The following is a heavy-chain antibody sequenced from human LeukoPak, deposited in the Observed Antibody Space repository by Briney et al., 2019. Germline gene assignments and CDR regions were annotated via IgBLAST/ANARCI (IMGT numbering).Heavy chain of an antibody. CDR2: ISYDGSNK. D-gene: IGHD5-18*01. V-gene: IGHV3-30*01. CDR1: GFTFSSYA. J-gene: IGHJ4*02. CDR3: AKGSGYSYGYFHY. Sequence: PGRSLRLSCAASGFTFSSYAMHWVRQAPGKGLDWVAVISYDGSNKYYADSVKGRFTISRDNSKNTLYLHMNSLRAEDTAVYYCAKGSGYSYGYFHYWGQGTLVTVSS.